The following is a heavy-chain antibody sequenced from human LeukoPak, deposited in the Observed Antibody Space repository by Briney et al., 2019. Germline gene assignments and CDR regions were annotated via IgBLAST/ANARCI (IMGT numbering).Heavy chain of an antibody. J-gene: IGHJ6*04. D-gene: IGHD3-3*01. CDR2: IIPIFGTA. CDR1: GGTFSSYA. CDR3: ARGPARFLEWLSPVGMDV. Sequence: ASVKVSCKAPGGTFSSYAISWVRQAPGQGLEWMGGIIPIFGTANYAQKFQGRVTITADESTSTAYMELSSLRSEDTAVYYCARGPARFLEWLSPVGMDVWGKGTTVTVSS. V-gene: IGHV1-69*13.